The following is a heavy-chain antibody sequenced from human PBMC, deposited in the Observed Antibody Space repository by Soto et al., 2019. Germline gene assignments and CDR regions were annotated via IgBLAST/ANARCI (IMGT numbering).Heavy chain of an antibody. CDR2: ISAYSGST. CDR1: GYTFTTYG. CDR3: ARDFTKSSSWPYYFDY. D-gene: IGHD6-13*01. V-gene: IGHV1-18*01. Sequence: QVQLVQSGAEVKMPGASVKVSCKASGYTFTTYGISWVRQAPGQGLEWMGWISAYSGSTKFAQKLQGRVTMTTDTSTTTAYMELRSLTSDDTAVYYCARDFTKSSSWPYYFDYWGQGTLVTVSS. J-gene: IGHJ4*02.